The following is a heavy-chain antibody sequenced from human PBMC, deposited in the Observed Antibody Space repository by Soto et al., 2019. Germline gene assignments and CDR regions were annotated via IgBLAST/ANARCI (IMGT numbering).Heavy chain of an antibody. CDR2: IKPKSEGETA. CDR1: RFNFSAAW. J-gene: IGHJ4*02. Sequence: EMQLVQSGGGLVKPGGSLRLSCVASRFNFSAAWLNSIRQARGKGLEWVGRIKPKSEGETADYTAPVSCRFTTSREDSEITLHLPMDSVITEVAGVYYCATVPDSSGPTWGLGVLVPVSS. D-gene: IGHD6-19*01. V-gene: IGHV3-15*07. CDR3: ATVPDSSGPT.